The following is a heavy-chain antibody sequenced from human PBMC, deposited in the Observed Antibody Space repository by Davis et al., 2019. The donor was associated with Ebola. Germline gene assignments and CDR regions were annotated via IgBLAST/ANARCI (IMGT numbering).Heavy chain of an antibody. J-gene: IGHJ4*02. CDR1: GFSFSSYW. V-gene: IGHV3-7*01. CDR3: VPGTWI. D-gene: IGHD5-18*01. Sequence: GESLKISCAASGFSFSSYWMSWVRQAPGKGLEWVANINQDGTPIDSVDSVRGRFTFSRDNAKNSLYLQMNTLRVEDTAIYYCVPGTWIRGQGTLVTVSS. CDR2: INQDGTPI.